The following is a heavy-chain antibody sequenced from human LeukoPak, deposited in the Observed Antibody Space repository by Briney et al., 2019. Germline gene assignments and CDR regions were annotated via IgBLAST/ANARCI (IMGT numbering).Heavy chain of an antibody. CDR3: AKAVGSSGYFSRDAFDI. CDR1: GFTFSSYA. CDR2: ISGSGGST. J-gene: IGHJ3*02. Sequence: QPGGSLRLSCAASGFTFSSYAMSWVRQAPGKGLEWVSAISGSGGSTYYADSVKGRFTISRDNSKNTLYLQMNSLRAEDTAVYYCAKAVGSSGYFSRDAFDIWGQGTMVTVSS. D-gene: IGHD3-22*01. V-gene: IGHV3-23*01.